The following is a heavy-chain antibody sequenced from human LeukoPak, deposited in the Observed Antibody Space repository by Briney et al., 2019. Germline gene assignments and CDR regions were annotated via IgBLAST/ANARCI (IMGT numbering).Heavy chain of an antibody. CDR3: ASFLGYCSGGSCYPPHPLDY. D-gene: IGHD2-15*01. Sequence: SVKVSCKASGGTFSSYAISWVRQAPGQGLEWMGRIIPILGIANYAQKFQGRVTITADKSTSTAYMELSSLRSEDTAVYYCASFLGYCSGGSCYPPHPLDYWGQGTLVTVSS. CDR2: IIPILGIA. CDR1: GGTFSSYA. J-gene: IGHJ4*02. V-gene: IGHV1-69*04.